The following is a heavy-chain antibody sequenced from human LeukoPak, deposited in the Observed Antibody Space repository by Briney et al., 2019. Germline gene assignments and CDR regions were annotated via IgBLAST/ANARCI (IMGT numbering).Heavy chain of an antibody. CDR1: AFTFSSNG. V-gene: IGHV3-30*02. J-gene: IGHJ4*02. CDR3: AAPSTVTCFSPLLY. CDR2: IRYDGSNK. D-gene: IGHD4-17*01. Sequence: GGSLRLSCAASAFTFSSNGMHRDRQAPGEGLEWVAFIRYDGSNKYHADSVKGPITISRDNCTNTLYLGMRRLREEATDHYLFAAPSTVTCFSPLLYLGQGTHVAVSS.